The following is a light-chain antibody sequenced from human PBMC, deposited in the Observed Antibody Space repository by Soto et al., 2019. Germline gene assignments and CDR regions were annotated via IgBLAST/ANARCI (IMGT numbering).Light chain of an antibody. CDR3: QQDCRWPAVV. CDR2: GAS. Sequence: EIAMTQSPATLSVSPGQRATLSCRASQSVSANLAWYQQKPGQPPRLHIYGASTRVTGIPARVSGSGSGTAFTLTVSSLVCEDFEVYCCQQDCRWPAVVFGGGTKVEIK. CDR1: QSVSAN. J-gene: IGKJ4*01. V-gene: IGKV3-15*01.